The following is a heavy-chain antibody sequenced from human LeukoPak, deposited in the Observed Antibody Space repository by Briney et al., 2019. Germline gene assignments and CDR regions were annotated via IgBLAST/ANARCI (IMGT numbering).Heavy chain of an antibody. CDR2: INAILDTA. Sequence: GSSVKVSCKASGGTFSSYAISWVRQAPGQGLEWMGRINAILDTANYAQKFQGRVTIIADISTSTSYMELSSLRGEDTAVYYCARDQGIGDASDIWGQGTMVTVSS. CDR1: GGTFSSYA. V-gene: IGHV1-69*04. CDR3: ARDQGIGDASDI. J-gene: IGHJ3*02.